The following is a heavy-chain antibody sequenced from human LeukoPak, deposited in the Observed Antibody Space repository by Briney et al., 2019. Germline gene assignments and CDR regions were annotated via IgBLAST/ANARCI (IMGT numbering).Heavy chain of an antibody. CDR1: GYTFSSDE. CDR2: ISSSGSTI. CDR3: ARDLGTVTFDY. D-gene: IGHD4-17*01. J-gene: IGHJ4*02. V-gene: IGHV3-48*03. Sequence: GGSLRLSCAASGYTFSSDEMNWVRQAPGKGLEWVSYISSSGSTIYYADSVKGRFTISRDNAKNSLYLQMNSLRAEDTAVYYCARDLGTVTFDYWGQGTLVTVSS.